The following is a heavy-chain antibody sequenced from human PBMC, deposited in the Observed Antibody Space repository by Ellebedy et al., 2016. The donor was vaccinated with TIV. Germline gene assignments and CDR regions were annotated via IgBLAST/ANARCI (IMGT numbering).Heavy chain of an antibody. V-gene: IGHV4-59*01. D-gene: IGHD1-7*01. J-gene: IGHJ5*02. CDR3: ARGRFPVSLENYFDP. CDR2: IASNGIT. Sequence: SETLSLTCTLSGGSIRPFSSSWIRHPPGKVLEWIGYIASNGITSYNPSLRSRVTISLDKTRNQFSLKVASVTAADTAMYFCARGRFPVSLENYFDPWGQGTLVVVSS. CDR1: GGSIRPFS.